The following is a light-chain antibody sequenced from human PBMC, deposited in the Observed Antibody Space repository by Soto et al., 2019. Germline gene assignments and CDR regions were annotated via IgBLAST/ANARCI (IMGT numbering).Light chain of an antibody. CDR2: DAS. CDR1: LTVNSN. J-gene: IGKJ4*01. CDR3: QQYGSSPLT. V-gene: IGKV3D-15*02. Sequence: EIVMTQSPATLSVSPGEGATLSCRASLTVNSNLAWYQQKPGQAPRLLIYDASSRPTDIPARFSGSGSGTDFTLTISSLQSEDFAVYYCQQYGSSPLTFGGGTKVDIK.